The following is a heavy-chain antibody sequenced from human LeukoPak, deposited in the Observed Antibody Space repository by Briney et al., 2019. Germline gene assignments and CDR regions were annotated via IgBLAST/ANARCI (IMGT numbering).Heavy chain of an antibody. V-gene: IGHV3-66*01. CDR1: GFTVSSNY. Sequence: PVGSPRLSCSASGFTVSSNYMSWVRQAPGKGLEWVSVIYSGGTTYYADSVKGRFTISRDNSKNTLYLQMNSLRAEDTAVYYCARGGNYYGSGSYSVPFDYWGQGTLVTVSS. CDR2: IYSGGTT. D-gene: IGHD3-10*01. J-gene: IGHJ4*02. CDR3: ARGGNYYGSGSYSVPFDY.